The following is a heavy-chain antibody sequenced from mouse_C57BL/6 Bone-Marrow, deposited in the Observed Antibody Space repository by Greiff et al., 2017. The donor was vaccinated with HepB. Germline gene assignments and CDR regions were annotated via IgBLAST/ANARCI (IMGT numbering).Heavy chain of an antibody. V-gene: IGHV5-12*01. D-gene: IGHD2-4*01. CDR1: GFTFSDYY. CDR3: ARHPYYDYPSYAMDY. J-gene: IGHJ4*01. Sequence: EVKVEESGGGLVQPGGSLKLSCAASGFTFSDYYMYWVRQTPEKRLEWVAYISNGGGSTYYPDTVKGRFTISRDNAKNTLYLQMSRLKSEDTAMYYCARHPYYDYPSYAMDYWGQGTSVTVSS. CDR2: ISNGGGST.